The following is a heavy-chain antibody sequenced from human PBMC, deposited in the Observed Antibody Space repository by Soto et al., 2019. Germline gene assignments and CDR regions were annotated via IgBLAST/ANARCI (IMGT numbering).Heavy chain of an antibody. CDR1: GFTFTSSA. CDR3: AADPENYDSSGST. J-gene: IGHJ4*02. V-gene: IGHV1-58*01. D-gene: IGHD3-22*01. Sequence: SVKVSCKASGFTFTSSAVQWVRQARGQRLEWIGWIVVCSGNTNYAQKFQERVTITRDMSTSTAYMELSSLRSEDTAVYYCAADPENYDSSGSTWGQGTLVTVSS. CDR2: IVVCSGNT.